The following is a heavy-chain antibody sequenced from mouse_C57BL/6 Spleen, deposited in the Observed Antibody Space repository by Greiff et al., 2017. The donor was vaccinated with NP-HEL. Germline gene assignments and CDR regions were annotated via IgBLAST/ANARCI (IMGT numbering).Heavy chain of an antibody. CDR3: ARGYGSSYLYYAMDY. CDR1: GYTFTSYD. V-gene: IGHV1-85*01. Sequence: QVQLKQSGPELVKPGASVKLSCKASGYTFTSYDINWVKQRPGQGLEWIGWIYPRDGSTKYNEKFKGKATLTVDTSSSTAYMELHSLTSEDSAVYFCARGYGSSYLYYAMDYWGQGTSVTVSS. J-gene: IGHJ4*01. D-gene: IGHD1-1*01. CDR2: IYPRDGST.